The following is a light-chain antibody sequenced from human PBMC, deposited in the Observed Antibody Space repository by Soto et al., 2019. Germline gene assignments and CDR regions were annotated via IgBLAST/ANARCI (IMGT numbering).Light chain of an antibody. Sequence: EIVMTQSPATLSVSPGERATLSCRASQSVSSNLAWYQQKPGQAPRLLIYGASTRATVIPARFSGSGSGTEFTLTNSSLQSEEFAVYYCQHYNKWPLTSGGGTKVEIK. J-gene: IGKJ4*01. V-gene: IGKV3D-15*01. CDR2: GAS. CDR3: QHYNKWPLT. CDR1: QSVSSN.